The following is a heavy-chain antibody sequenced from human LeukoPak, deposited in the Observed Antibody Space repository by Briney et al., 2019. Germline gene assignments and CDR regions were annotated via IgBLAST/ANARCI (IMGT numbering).Heavy chain of an antibody. J-gene: IGHJ6*02. V-gene: IGHV4-30-2*01. CDR1: GGSISSGGYS. D-gene: IGHD3-16*02. Sequence: SQTLSLTCAVSGGSISSGGYSWSWIRQPPGKGLEWIGYIYHSGSTYYNPSLKSRVTISVDRSKNQFSLKLSSVTAADTAVYYCATSGRSDYYYGMDVWGQGTMVTVSS. CDR2: IYHSGST. CDR3: ATSGRSDYYYGMDV.